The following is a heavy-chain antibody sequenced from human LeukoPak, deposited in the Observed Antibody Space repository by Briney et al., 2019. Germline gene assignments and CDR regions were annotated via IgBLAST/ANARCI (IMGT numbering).Heavy chain of an antibody. Sequence: GASLKVSCKASGYTFTSYGISWVRPAPGQGLEWMGWISAYNGNTNYAQKLQGRVTMTTDTSTSTAYMELRSLRSDDTAVYYCATSPPGIDYYYGMDVWGQGTTVTVSS. D-gene: IGHD1-1*01. CDR2: ISAYNGNT. J-gene: IGHJ6*02. V-gene: IGHV1-18*01. CDR1: GYTFTSYG. CDR3: ATSPPGIDYYYGMDV.